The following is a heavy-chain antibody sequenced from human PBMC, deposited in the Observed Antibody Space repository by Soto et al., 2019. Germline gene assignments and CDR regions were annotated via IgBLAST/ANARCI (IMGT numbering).Heavy chain of an antibody. CDR1: GFTSSSYW. CDR2: IKQDGSEK. V-gene: IGHV3-7*01. Sequence: PGGSLRLSCAASGFTSSSYWMSWVRQAPGKGLEWVANIKQDGSEKYYVDSVKGRFTISRDNAKNSLYLQMNSLRAEDTAVYYCARDHPREWFLFSYYYYYGMDVWGQGTTVTVS. J-gene: IGHJ6*02. CDR3: ARDHPREWFLFSYYYYYGMDV. D-gene: IGHD3-3*01.